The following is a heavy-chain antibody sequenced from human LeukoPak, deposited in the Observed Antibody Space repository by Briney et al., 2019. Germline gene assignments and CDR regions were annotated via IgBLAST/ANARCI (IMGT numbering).Heavy chain of an antibody. CDR3: AKDQEATISLNDY. CDR1: GFTVSSNY. V-gene: IGHV3-23*01. J-gene: IGHJ4*02. D-gene: IGHD5-12*01. Sequence: PGGSLRLSCATSGFTVSSNYMSWVRQAPGKGLEWVSAISGSTGSTYYADSVKGRFTISRDNSKNTLYLQMNSLRAEDTAVYYCAKDQEATISLNDYWGQGTLVTVSS. CDR2: ISGSTGST.